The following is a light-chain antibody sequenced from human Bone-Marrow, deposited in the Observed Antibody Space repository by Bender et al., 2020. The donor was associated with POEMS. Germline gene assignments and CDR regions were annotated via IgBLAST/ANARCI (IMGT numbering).Light chain of an antibody. CDR3: SAYASGGAVR. J-gene: IGLJ2*01. Sequence: QSALTQPASVFGSPGQSITMSCTGSGTGVGDYDSVSWYQQHPGKAPKLLIYEVSNRPSGVSDRFSGSQSGNTASLTVSGLQAEDEADYYCSAYASGGAVRLGGGTRLTVL. V-gene: IGLV2-14*01. CDR1: GTGVGDYDS. CDR2: EVS.